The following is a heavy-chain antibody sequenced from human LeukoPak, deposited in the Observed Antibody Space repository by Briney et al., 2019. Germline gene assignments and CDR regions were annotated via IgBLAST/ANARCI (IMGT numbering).Heavy chain of an antibody. CDR3: AKDRMSLVGPTNFDY. CDR1: GYTFTSYG. V-gene: IGHV3-23*01. CDR2: IGGSTGRT. D-gene: IGHD1-26*01. Sequence: SSKASGYTFTSYGVSWVRQAPGKGLEWVSAIGGSTGRTYYADSVKCRFTVSRDNSKNTLYLQMTSLRAEDTAIYYCAKDRMSLVGPTNFDYWGQGTPVAVSS. J-gene: IGHJ4*02.